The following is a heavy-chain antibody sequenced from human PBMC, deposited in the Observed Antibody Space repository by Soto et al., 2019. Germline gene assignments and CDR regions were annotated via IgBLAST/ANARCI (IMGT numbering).Heavy chain of an antibody. J-gene: IGHJ4*02. CDR3: AKSRRYFDWSFFDY. V-gene: IGHV3-9*01. CDR2: ISWNSGSI. D-gene: IGHD3-9*01. CDR1: GFTFDDYA. Sequence: EVQLVESGGGLVQPGRSLRLSCAASGFTFDDYAMHWVRQAPGKGLEWVSGISWNSGSIGYADSVKGRFTISRDNAKNSLYLQMNSLRAEDTALYYCAKSRRYFDWSFFDYWGQGTLVTVSS.